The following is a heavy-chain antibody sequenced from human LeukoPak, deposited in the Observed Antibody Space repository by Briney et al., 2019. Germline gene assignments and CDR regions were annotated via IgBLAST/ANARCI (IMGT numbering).Heavy chain of an antibody. V-gene: IGHV3-21*01. Sequence: GGSLSLSCAASGFTFTSYSMNWVRQAPGQGLEWVSSISSSSSYIFYADSVKGRFTISRDNAKNSLFLQMISLRAEDTAVYFCASDITIWVFDNWGQGTLVTVSS. CDR2: ISSSSSYI. D-gene: IGHD3-10*01. CDR3: ASDITIWVFDN. CDR1: GFTFTSYS. J-gene: IGHJ4*02.